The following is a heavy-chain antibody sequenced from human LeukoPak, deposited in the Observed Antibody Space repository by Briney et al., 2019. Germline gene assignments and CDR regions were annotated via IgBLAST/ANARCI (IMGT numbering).Heavy chain of an antibody. Sequence: SETLSLICTVSGGSISSSSYYWGWIRQPPGKGLEWIGSIYYSGSTYYNPSLKSRVTISVDTSKNQFSLKLISVTAADAAVYYCARQYCDFRSGYSRWFDPWGQGTLVTVSS. CDR2: IYYSGST. CDR3: ARQYCDFRSGYSRWFDP. J-gene: IGHJ5*02. CDR1: GGSISSSSYY. D-gene: IGHD3-3*01. V-gene: IGHV4-39*01.